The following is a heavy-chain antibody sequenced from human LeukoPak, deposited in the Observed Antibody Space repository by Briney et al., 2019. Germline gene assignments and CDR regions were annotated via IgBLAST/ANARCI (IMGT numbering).Heavy chain of an antibody. CDR3: ARGRPHGNDY. J-gene: IGHJ4*02. Sequence: QSGGSLRLSCAASGFTFSSYWMNWVRQAPGKGLVWVSRIASDGSSTTYADSVKGRFSISRDNAKNTLYLQMNSLRVEDTAVYYCARGRPHGNDYWGQGTQVTVSS. V-gene: IGHV3-74*01. D-gene: IGHD4-23*01. CDR2: IASDGSST. CDR1: GFTFSSYW.